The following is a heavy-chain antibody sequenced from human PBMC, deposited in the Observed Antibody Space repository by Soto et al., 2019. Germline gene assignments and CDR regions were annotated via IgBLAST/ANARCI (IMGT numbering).Heavy chain of an antibody. CDR2: TYYRSKWYN. Sequence: SQTLSLTCAISGDSVSSNSAVWNWIRQSPSRGLEWLGRTYYRSKWYNGYAVSVKSRITINPDASKNQFSLQLNSMTPEDTAVYYCARGFRGFDPWGQGTLVTVSS. CDR1: GDSVSSNSAV. J-gene: IGHJ5*02. CDR3: ARGFRGFDP. D-gene: IGHD3-10*01. V-gene: IGHV6-1*01.